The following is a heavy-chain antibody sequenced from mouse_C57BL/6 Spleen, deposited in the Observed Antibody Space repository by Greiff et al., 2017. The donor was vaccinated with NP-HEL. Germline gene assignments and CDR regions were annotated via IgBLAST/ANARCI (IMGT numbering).Heavy chain of an antibody. J-gene: IGHJ4*01. D-gene: IGHD2-4*01. CDR3: ARNDYDSGRAMDY. V-gene: IGHV1-76*01. CDR1: GYTFTDYY. Sequence: QVQLKQSGAELVRPGASVKLSCKASGYTFTDYYINWVKQRPGQGLEWIARIYPGSGNTYYNEKFKGKATLTAEKSSSTAYMQLSSLTSEDSAVYFCARNDYDSGRAMDYWGQGTSVTVSS. CDR2: IYPGSGNT.